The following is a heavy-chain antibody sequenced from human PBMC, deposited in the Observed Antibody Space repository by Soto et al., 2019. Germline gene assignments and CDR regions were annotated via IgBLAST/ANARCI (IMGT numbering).Heavy chain of an antibody. CDR1: SYW. Sequence: SYWIGWVRQMPGKGLEWMGIIYPGDSDTRYSPSFQGQVTISADKSISTAYLQWSSLKASDTAMYYCARQSFTYYYDSSGYYKGQNIDYWGQGTLVTVSS. CDR2: IYPGDSDT. D-gene: IGHD3-22*01. CDR3: ARQSFTYYYDSSGYYKGQNIDY. V-gene: IGHV5-51*01. J-gene: IGHJ4*02.